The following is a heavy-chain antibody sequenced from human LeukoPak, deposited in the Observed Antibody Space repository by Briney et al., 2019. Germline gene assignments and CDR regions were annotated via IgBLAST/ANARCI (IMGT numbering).Heavy chain of an antibody. CDR3: ASDVTIFGVRDYYFDY. J-gene: IGHJ4*02. CDR1: EGTFSSYA. V-gene: IGHV1-69*05. D-gene: IGHD3-3*01. CDR2: IIPIFGTA. Sequence: ASVKVSCTASEGTFSSYAISWVRQAPGQGLEWMRRIIPIFGTANYAQRFQGRVTITTDESTSTAYMELSSLRSEDTAVYYCASDVTIFGVRDYYFDYWGQGTLVTVSS.